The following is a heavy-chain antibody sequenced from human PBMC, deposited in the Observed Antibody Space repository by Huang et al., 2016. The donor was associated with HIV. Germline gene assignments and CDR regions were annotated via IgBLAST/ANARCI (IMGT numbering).Heavy chain of an antibody. V-gene: IGHV2-5*02. CDR2: IYWDDDK. Sequence: QITLKDSGPTLVKPPQTLTLTCTFSWFTLSTSGVCVGWIRQPPGKALEWLGLIYWDDDKRYCPSRKTRLTITKDTTKNQVVLTMTNMDPVDTATYHWAHRPGSWFRGYFDYWGQGTLVTVSS. J-gene: IGHJ4*02. D-gene: IGHD6-13*01. CDR3: AHRPGSWFRGYFDY. CDR1: WFTLSTSGVC.